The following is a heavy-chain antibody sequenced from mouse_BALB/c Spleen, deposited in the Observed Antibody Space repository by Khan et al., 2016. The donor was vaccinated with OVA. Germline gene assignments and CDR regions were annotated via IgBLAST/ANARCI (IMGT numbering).Heavy chain of an antibody. J-gene: IGHJ3*01. CDR3: ARGNYCGSNSWFAY. D-gene: IGHD1-1*01. V-gene: IGHV9-3*02. CDR2: INTNTGEP. CDR1: GYTFPNYG. Sequence: QIQLVQSGPELKKPGETVKISCKASGYTFPNYGINWVKQAPGKGLKWMGWINTNTGEPTYAEEFKGRFAFSLETSASTAYLQINNLKNEDTATYFCARGNYCGSNSWFAYWGQGTLVTVSA.